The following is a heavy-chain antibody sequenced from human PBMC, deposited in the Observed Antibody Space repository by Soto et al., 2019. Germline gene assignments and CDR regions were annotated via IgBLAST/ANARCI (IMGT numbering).Heavy chain of an antibody. Sequence: PGGSLRLSCAASGFTFSSYWMSWVRQAPGKGLEWVANIKQDGSEKYYVDSVKGRFTISRDNAKNSLYLQMNSPRAEDTAVYYCAAHSRDGYNLYFDYWGQGTLVTVSS. J-gene: IGHJ4*02. V-gene: IGHV3-7*01. CDR3: AAHSRDGYNLYFDY. CDR1: GFTFSSYW. CDR2: IKQDGSEK. D-gene: IGHD5-12*01.